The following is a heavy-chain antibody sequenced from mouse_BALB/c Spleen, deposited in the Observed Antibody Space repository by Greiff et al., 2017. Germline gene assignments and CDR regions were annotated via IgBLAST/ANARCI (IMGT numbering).Heavy chain of an antibody. Sequence: VQVVESGPGLVQPSQSLSITCTVSGFSLTSYGVHWVRQSPGKGLEWLGVIWSGGSTDYNAAFISRLSISKDNSKSQVFFKMNSLQANDTAIYYCGTGYDDAMDYWGQGTSVTVSS. CDR3: GTGYDDAMDY. V-gene: IGHV2-2*02. CDR2: IWSGGST. J-gene: IGHJ4*01. D-gene: IGHD2-2*01. CDR1: GFSLTSYG.